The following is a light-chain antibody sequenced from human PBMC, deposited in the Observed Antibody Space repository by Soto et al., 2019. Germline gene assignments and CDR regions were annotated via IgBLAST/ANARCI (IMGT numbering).Light chain of an antibody. CDR1: QSVSSY. CDR2: DAS. CDR3: QQRSNWPGT. V-gene: IGKV3-11*01. Sequence: EILFTQSPGTLSLSPGERDTLSCRASQSVSSYLAWYQQKPGQAPRILIYDASNRDTGIPARFSGSGSGTDFTLSISRLEPEDFSVYYCQQRSNWPGTFGQGTKVDIK. J-gene: IGKJ1*01.